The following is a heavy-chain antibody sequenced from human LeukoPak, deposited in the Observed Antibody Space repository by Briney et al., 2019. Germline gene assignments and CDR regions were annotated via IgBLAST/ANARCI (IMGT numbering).Heavy chain of an antibody. Sequence: GGSLRLSCAASGFTVSSNYMSWVRQAPGKGLEWVSVIYGGGSTYYADSVKGRFTISRDNSKNTLYLQMNSLRAEDTAVYYCAAAGSYGDYRDWGQGTLVTVSS. CDR2: IYGGGST. V-gene: IGHV3-66*01. J-gene: IGHJ4*02. CDR1: GFTVSSNY. D-gene: IGHD4-17*01. CDR3: AAAGSYGDYRD.